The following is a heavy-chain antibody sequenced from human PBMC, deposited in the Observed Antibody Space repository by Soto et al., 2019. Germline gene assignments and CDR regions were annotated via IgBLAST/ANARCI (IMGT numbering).Heavy chain of an antibody. CDR1: GFTFSNYW. Sequence: LRLSCAASGFTFSNYWMSWVRQAPGKGLEWVANIKQDGSENYYVDSVKGRFTTSRDNTKNSFYLQMNSLRAEDTAVYYCARDKGDGYNMFEPPDYWGQGTLVTVSS. D-gene: IGHD3-10*02. J-gene: IGHJ4*02. CDR2: IKQDGSEN. V-gene: IGHV3-7*01. CDR3: ARDKGDGYNMFEPPDY.